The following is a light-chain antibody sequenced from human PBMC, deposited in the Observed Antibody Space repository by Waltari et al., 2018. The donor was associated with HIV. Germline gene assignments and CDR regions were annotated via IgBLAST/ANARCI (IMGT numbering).Light chain of an antibody. J-gene: IGLJ1*01. V-gene: IGLV2-11*01. CDR3: CSYAGSYTFYV. Sequence: QSALTQPRSVSGSPGQSVTISCTGTSSAVGAYNYVSWYQQHPVRAPKLIIYDVRQRPSRVPDRFSGSKAGNTASLTISVLQAEDEADYYCCSYAGSYTFYVFGTGTKVTVL. CDR1: SSAVGAYNY. CDR2: DVR.